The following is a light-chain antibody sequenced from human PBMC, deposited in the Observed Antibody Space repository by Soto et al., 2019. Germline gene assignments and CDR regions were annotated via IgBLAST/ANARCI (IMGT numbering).Light chain of an antibody. J-gene: IGKJ4*01. V-gene: IGKV3-20*01. Sequence: EIVLTQSPGTLSLSPGERATLSCRASQSVASSHLGWYLAWYQQKPGQAPRLLIFGASNRATGIPDRFSGSGSGTDFSLTFSRLEPEDFAVYHCHRYGRSPLTFGGGTKVEIK. CDR2: GAS. CDR1: QSVASSHLGWY. CDR3: HRYGRSPLT.